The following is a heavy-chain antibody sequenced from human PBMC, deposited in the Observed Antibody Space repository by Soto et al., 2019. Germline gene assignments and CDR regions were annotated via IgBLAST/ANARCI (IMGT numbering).Heavy chain of an antibody. V-gene: IGHV4-61*01. J-gene: IGHJ6*02. CDR1: GGSVSSGSYY. CDR2: IYYSGST. Sequence: SETLSLTCTVSGGSVSSGSYYWSWIRQPPGKGLEWIGYIYYSGSTNYNPSLKSRVTISVDTSKNQFSLKLSSVTAADTAVYYCARDPSQYYDFWSGSQKYDYYYGMDVWGEGPTLTV. CDR3: ARDPSQYYDFWSGSQKYDYYYGMDV. D-gene: IGHD3-3*01.